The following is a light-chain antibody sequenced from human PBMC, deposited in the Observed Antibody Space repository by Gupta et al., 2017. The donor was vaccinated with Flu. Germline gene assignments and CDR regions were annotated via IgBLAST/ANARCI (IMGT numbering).Light chain of an antibody. V-gene: IGLV2-8*01. CDR1: RRCFLCYAY. J-gene: IGLJ2*01. CDR3: SSYVGGNNPHVV. CDR2: EVN. Sequence: TIRFPRSRRCFLCYAYVSLYHQHPVNAPKVMIYEVNRRPSGVPVRFSGSNSGNTASLTVSGLQAEDDADYYCSSYVGGNNPHVVFGGGTKLTVL.